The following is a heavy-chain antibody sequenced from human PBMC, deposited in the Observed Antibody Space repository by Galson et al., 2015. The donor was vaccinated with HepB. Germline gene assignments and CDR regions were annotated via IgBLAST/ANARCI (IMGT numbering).Heavy chain of an antibody. V-gene: IGHV3-23*01. CDR2: ISGSGGTI. D-gene: IGHD2-2*01. Sequence: SLRLSCAASEFIFNNYAMTWVRQAPGKGLEWVSGISGSGGTIYYADSVKGRFTISRDNSKNTLYLQMNSLRAEDTAEYYCAKGGYCSTANCFLTHWGQGTLVTVSS. CDR3: AKGGYCSTANCFLTH. J-gene: IGHJ4*02. CDR1: EFIFNNYA.